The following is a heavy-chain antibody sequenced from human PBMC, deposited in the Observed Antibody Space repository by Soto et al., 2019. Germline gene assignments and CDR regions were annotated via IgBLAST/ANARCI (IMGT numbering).Heavy chain of an antibody. Sequence: QVQLVESGGGVVQPGRSLRLSCGASGFTISSYTMHWVRQAPGKGLEWLAVIWYDGSYNSYADSVKGRFSISRDNSKNTLYLQMNSLRAEDTAVYYCARDRGYHYYGMDVWGQGTTVTVSS. CDR1: GFTISSYT. J-gene: IGHJ6*02. V-gene: IGHV3-30*07. CDR3: ARDRGYHYYGMDV. CDR2: IWYDGSYN.